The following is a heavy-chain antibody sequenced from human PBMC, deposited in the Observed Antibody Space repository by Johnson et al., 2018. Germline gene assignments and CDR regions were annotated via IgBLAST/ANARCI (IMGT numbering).Heavy chain of an antibody. V-gene: IGHV3-21*01. J-gene: IGHJ6*02. CDR3: ARDTDYYESSGYPVGDV. Sequence: VQLVESGGGLVKPGGSLRLSCAASGFTFSSYSMNWVRQAPGKGLEWVSSISSSRSYIYYADSVKGRFTISRDNAKNSLYLQMNSLRAADTAVYYCARDTDYYESSGYPVGDVWGQGTTVTVSS. D-gene: IGHD3-22*01. CDR2: ISSSRSYI. CDR1: GFTFSSYS.